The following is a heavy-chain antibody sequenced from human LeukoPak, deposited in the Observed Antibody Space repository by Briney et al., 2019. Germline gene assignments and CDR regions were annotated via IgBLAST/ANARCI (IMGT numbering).Heavy chain of an antibody. J-gene: IGHJ4*02. CDR2: FKSKTDGGTT. CDR1: GFTFSNAW. D-gene: IGHD3-10*01. CDR3: TTISGSGSCFDT. Sequence: GGSLRLSCAASGFTFSNAWMSWVRQAPGKGLEWVGRFKSKTDGGTTDYAAPVKGRFTVSRDDSKNTLYLQVNSLKTEHTAVYYCTTISGSGSCFDTWGQGTLVTVSS. V-gene: IGHV3-15*01.